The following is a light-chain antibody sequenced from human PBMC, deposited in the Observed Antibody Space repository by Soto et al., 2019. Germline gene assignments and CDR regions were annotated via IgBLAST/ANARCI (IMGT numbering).Light chain of an antibody. CDR3: QQYGSSPRT. J-gene: IGKJ1*01. V-gene: IGKV3-20*01. CDR1: QSVSSNY. Sequence: EIVLTQSPGTLSLSPGERATFSCIVSQSVSSNYLAWYQQKPGQAPRLLIYGAFKRATGIPDRFSGSGSGTDFTLTISRMEPEDFAVYCCQQYGSSPRTFGQGTKVDIK. CDR2: GAF.